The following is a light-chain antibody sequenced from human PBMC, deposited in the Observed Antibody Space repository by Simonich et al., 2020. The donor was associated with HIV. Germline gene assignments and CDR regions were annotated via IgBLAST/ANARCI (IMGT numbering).Light chain of an antibody. CDR1: SSDVGGYKY. CDR3: SSYAGSNNLV. V-gene: IGLV2-11*01. J-gene: IGLJ2*01. Sequence: QSALTQPRSMSGSPGQSVTISCNGTSSDVGGYKYVSWYQQHPGKAPKLSIYDVFRRPSGVPDRFSGSRSGNTASLTISGLQADDEADYYCSSYAGSNNLVFGGGTKLTVL. CDR2: DVF.